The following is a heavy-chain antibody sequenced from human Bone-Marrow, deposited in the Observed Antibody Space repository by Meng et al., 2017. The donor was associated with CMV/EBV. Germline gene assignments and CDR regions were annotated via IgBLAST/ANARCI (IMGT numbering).Heavy chain of an antibody. J-gene: IGHJ6*02. Sequence: GGSLRLSCAASGFTFSSYGMHWVRQAPGKGLEWVAFIRYDGSNKYYADSVKGRFTISRDNSKNTLYLQMNSLRAEDTAVYYCARLIAALKRSMDVWGQGTTVTVSS. D-gene: IGHD6-6*01. V-gene: IGHV3-30*02. CDR2: IRYDGSNK. CDR3: ARLIAALKRSMDV. CDR1: GFTFSSYG.